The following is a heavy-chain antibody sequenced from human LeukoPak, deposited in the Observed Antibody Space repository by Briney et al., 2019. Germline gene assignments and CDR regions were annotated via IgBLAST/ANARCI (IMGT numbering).Heavy chain of an antibody. CDR2: ISYDGNNK. V-gene: IGHV3-30-3*01. D-gene: IGHD4-11*01. J-gene: IGHJ3*02. CDR3: ARAQKYSYDAFDI. CDR1: GFTFSRHA. Sequence: GGSLRLSCAASGFTFSRHAMHWVRQAPGKGLEWVAVISYDGNNKYYAESVKGRFTISRDNAKNSLYLQMNSLSAEDTAVYYCARAQKYSYDAFDIWGQGTMVTVSS.